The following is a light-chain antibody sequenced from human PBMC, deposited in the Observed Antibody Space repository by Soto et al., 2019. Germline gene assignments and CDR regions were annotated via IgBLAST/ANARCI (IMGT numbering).Light chain of an antibody. Sequence: QSGLTQPASVSASPGQSITIPCTGTSSDVGGYNYVPWYQQHPGKAPKLMIYDVSNRPSGVSNRVSVSKSGNTASLTISGLQAEDEADYYCSSYTSSSTTVFGTGTKVTVL. J-gene: IGLJ1*01. CDR3: SSYTSSSTTV. V-gene: IGLV2-14*01. CDR2: DVS. CDR1: SSDVGGYNY.